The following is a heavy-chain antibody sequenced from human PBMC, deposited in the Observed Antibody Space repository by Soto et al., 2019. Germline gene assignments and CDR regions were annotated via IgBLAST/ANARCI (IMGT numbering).Heavy chain of an antibody. D-gene: IGHD3-9*01. V-gene: IGHV3-23*01. CDR3: AKGNYDILTGYARAFFFDY. CDR2: ISGSGGST. Sequence: GGSLRLSCAASGFTFSSYAMSWVRQAPGKGLEWVSAISGSGGSTYYADSVKGRFTISRDNSKNTLYLQMNSLRAEDTAVYYCAKGNYDILTGYARAFFFDYWGQGTLVTVSS. J-gene: IGHJ4*02. CDR1: GFTFSSYA.